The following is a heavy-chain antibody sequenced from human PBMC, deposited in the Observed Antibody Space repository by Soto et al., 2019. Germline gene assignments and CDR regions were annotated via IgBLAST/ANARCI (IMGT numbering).Heavy chain of an antibody. CDR3: ARGGYDFWSGYLNWFDP. J-gene: IGHJ5*02. CDR2: IYYSGST. CDR1: GGSISSGGYY. V-gene: IGHV4-31*03. D-gene: IGHD3-3*01. Sequence: PSVTLSLTCTVSGGSISSGGYYWSWIRQHPWKGLEWIGYIYYSGSTYYNPSLKSRVTISVDTSKNQFSLKLSSVTAADTAVYYCARGGYDFWSGYLNWFDPWGQGTLVTVSS.